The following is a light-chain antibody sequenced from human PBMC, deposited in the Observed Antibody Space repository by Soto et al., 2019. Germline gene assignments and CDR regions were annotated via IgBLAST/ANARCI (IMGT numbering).Light chain of an antibody. J-gene: IGKJ4*01. CDR2: GAS. Sequence: MVMTQSPVTLSGSPGERVTLSCRASRTISRNLAWYQQKPGQAPRLLIYGASTRATGIPDSFSGSGSGTEFTLIINSLQSEDFAMYYCQPHNNWPVVTFGGGTRVEIK. V-gene: IGKV3-15*01. CDR1: RTISRN. CDR3: QPHNNWPVVT.